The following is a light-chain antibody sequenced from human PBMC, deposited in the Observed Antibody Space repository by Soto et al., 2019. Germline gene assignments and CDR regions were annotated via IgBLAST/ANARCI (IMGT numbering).Light chain of an antibody. V-gene: IGLV2-23*01. CDR2: EGF. Sequence: QSALTQPASVSGSPGQSITISWTGTSSDVGGSGLVSWYQFHPGKAPKLLIFEGFKRPSGVSNRFSGSKSGSTASLTISGLQAEDEADYYCCSYAGRSTWDVVFGGGTQLTVL. CDR3: CSYAGRSTWDVV. J-gene: IGLJ2*01. CDR1: SSDVGGSGL.